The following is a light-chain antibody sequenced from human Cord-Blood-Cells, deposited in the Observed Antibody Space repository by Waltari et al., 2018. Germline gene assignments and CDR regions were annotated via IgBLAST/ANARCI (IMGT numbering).Light chain of an antibody. CDR1: SGPSSYA. CDR3: QTWGTGIWV. V-gene: IGLV4-69*01. Sequence: QLVLTQSPSASASLGASVKLTCTLSSGPSSYAIAWNQQQPEKGPRYLMKLNSDGSHSKGDGIPDRFSGSSSGAERYLTISSLQSEDEADYYCQTWGTGIWVFGGGTKLTVL. CDR2: LNSDGSH. J-gene: IGLJ3*02.